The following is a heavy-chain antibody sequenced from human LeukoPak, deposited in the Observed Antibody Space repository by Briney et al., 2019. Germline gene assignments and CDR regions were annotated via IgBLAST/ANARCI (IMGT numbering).Heavy chain of an antibody. Sequence: SETLSLTCTVSGGSISSYYWSWIRQPPGKGLEWIGYIYYSGSTNYNPSLKSRVTISVDTSKNQFSLKLSSVTAADTAVYYCARLRNYGSGSTAFDYWGQGTLVTVSS. CDR2: IYYSGST. CDR3: ARLRNYGSGSTAFDY. CDR1: GGSISSYY. V-gene: IGHV4-59*08. D-gene: IGHD3-10*01. J-gene: IGHJ4*02.